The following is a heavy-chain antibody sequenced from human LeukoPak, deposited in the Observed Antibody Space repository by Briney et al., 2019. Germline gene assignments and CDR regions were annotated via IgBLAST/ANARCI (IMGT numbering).Heavy chain of an antibody. CDR3: AKNTKNYDFWSGPNWFDP. Sequence: SETLSLTCTVSGGSISSYYWSWIRQPPGKGLECIGYVDYSGTTKYNPSLKSRVTISVDTSKNQFSLKLSSVTAADTAVYYSAKNTKNYDFWSGPNWFDPWGQGTLVTVSS. CDR2: VDYSGTT. CDR1: GGSISSYY. J-gene: IGHJ5*02. D-gene: IGHD3-3*01. V-gene: IGHV4-59*08.